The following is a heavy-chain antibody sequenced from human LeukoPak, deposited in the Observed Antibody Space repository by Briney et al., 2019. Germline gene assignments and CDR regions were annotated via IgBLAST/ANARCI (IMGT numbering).Heavy chain of an antibody. CDR3: ARGQDYYDSRGSFDY. Sequence: AAVKVSCKASGYTFTSYGLSWVRQAPGQGLEWMGWISAYNGNTNYAQKFQGRVTITTDESTSTAYMELSSLRSEETAVYYCARGQDYYDSRGSFDYWGQGTLVTVSS. CDR1: GYTFTSYG. V-gene: IGHV1-18*01. CDR2: ISAYNGNT. D-gene: IGHD3-22*01. J-gene: IGHJ4*02.